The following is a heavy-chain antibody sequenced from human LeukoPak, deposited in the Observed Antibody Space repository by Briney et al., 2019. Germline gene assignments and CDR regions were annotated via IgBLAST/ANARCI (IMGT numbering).Heavy chain of an antibody. Sequence: GRSLRLSCAASGFTFSSYGMHWVRQAPGKGLEWVAVIWYDGSNIYYADSVKGRFTISRDNSKNTLYLQMNSLRAEDTAVYYCARDLGPAPGISVGGSGFGYWGQGTLVTVSS. D-gene: IGHD6-19*01. CDR2: IWYDGSNI. CDR3: ARDLGPAPGISVGGSGFGY. CDR1: GFTFSSYG. V-gene: IGHV3-33*01. J-gene: IGHJ4*02.